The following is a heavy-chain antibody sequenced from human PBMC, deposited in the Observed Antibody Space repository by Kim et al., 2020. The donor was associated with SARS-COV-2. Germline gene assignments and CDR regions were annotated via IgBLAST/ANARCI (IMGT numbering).Heavy chain of an antibody. Sequence: SETLSLTCTVSGGSISSYYWSWIRQHPGKGLEWIGYIYYSGSTNYNPSLKSRVTISVDTSKNQFSLKLSSVTAADTAVYYCARDRAAATLATYYYYGMDVWGQGTTVTVSS. J-gene: IGHJ6*02. CDR3: ARDRAAATLATYYYYGMDV. CDR2: IYYSGST. V-gene: IGHV4-59*01. CDR1: GGSISSYY. D-gene: IGHD2-15*01.